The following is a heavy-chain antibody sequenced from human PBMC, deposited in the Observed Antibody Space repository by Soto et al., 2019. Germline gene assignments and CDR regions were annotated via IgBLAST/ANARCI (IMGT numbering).Heavy chain of an antibody. J-gene: IGHJ4*02. Sequence: TCRSLRLCYRASGVTFSTQIMSWVRQAPGKGLEWVSVISGSGGSPSYADSVQRRFSISRDNPKNTLYLQMNSLRGEYTSMYFFAKARGSTTNCYGPEYWGQGTLVTVSS. CDR1: GVTFSTQI. D-gene: IGHD2-2*01. V-gene: IGHV3-23*01. CDR3: AKARGSTTNCYGPEY. CDR2: ISGSGGSP.